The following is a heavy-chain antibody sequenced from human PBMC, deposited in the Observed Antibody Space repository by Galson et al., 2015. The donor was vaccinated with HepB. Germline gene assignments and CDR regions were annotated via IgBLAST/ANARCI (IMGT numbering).Heavy chain of an antibody. Sequence: SVKVSCKASGYTFTNYFIHWVRQAPGQGLEWMGWINTGNGNTKYSEKFQDRVTITRDTSASAAYMELSSLKSEDTAVYYCARRVLAWMDYFDPWGQGTLVTVSS. D-gene: IGHD3/OR15-3a*01. CDR1: GYTFTNYF. J-gene: IGHJ5*02. CDR3: ARRVLAWMDYFDP. V-gene: IGHV1-3*04. CDR2: INTGNGNT.